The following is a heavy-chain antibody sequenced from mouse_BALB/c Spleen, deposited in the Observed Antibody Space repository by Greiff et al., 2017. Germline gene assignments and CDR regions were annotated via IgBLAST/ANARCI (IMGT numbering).Heavy chain of an antibody. V-gene: IGHV5-12-2*01. J-gene: IGHJ1*01. CDR1: GFTFSSYT. Sequence: EVKLVESGGGLVQPGGSLKLSCAASGFTFSSYTMSWVRQTPEKRLEWVAYISNGGGSNYYPDTVKGRFTISRDNAKNTLYLQMSSLKSEDTAMYYCARREFDYGSFDVWGAGTTVTVSS. CDR3: ARREFDYGSFDV. D-gene: IGHD1-1*01. CDR2: ISNGGGSN.